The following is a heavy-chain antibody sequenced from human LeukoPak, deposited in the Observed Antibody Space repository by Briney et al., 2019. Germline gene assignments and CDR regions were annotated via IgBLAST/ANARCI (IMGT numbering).Heavy chain of an antibody. CDR3: ARGVGASYGQYYFDY. Sequence: ASVKVSCKASEYTFTTYAMNWVRQAPGQGLEWMGWINTDTGNPTYAQGFTGRFVFSLDTSVSTAYLRISSLKAEDTAVYYCARGVGASYGQYYFDYWGQGSLVTFSS. D-gene: IGHD5-18*01. CDR1: EYTFTTYA. CDR2: INTDTGNP. V-gene: IGHV7-4-1*02. J-gene: IGHJ4*02.